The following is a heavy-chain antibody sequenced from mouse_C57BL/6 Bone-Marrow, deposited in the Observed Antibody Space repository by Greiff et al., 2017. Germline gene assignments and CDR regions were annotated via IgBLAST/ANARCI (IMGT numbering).Heavy chain of an antibody. CDR3: ARRGNYVFDY. V-gene: IGHV5-6*01. D-gene: IGHD2-1*01. CDR1: GFTFSSYG. CDR2: ISSGGSYT. Sequence: EVQRVESGGDLVKPGGSLKLSCAASGFTFSSYGMSWVRQTPDKRLEWVATISSGGSYTYYPDSVKGRFTISRDNAKNTLYLQMSSLKSEDTAMYYCARRGNYVFDYWGQGTTLTVSS. J-gene: IGHJ2*01.